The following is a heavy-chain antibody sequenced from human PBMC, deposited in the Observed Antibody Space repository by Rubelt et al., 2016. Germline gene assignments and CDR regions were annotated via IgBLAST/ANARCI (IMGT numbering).Heavy chain of an antibody. V-gene: IGHV4-34*01. CDR1: GGSFSGYY. D-gene: IGHD3-22*01. Sequence: QVQLQQWGAGLLKPSETLSLTCAVYGGSFSGYYWTWIRQTPGKGLEWIGEINHSGSSNYNPSLMSRVTISVDTSKNHFSLQLKSGTAADTSVYYCARAFYDSSGYNCFDPWGRGTLVTVSS. CDR2: INHSGSS. CDR3: ARAFYDSSGYNCFDP. J-gene: IGHJ5*02.